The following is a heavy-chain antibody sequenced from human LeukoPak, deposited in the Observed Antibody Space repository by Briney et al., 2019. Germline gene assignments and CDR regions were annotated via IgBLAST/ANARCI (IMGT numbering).Heavy chain of an antibody. J-gene: IGHJ4*02. CDR2: IKQDGSEK. Sequence: GGSLRLSCAASGFTFSSYWMSWVRQAPGKGLEWVANIKQDGSEKYYVDSVQGRFTISRDNAKNSLYLQMNSLRAEDTAVYYCASFVHEVGGFFDYWGQGTLVTVSS. CDR1: GFTFSSYW. CDR3: ASFVHEVGGFFDY. D-gene: IGHD3-16*01. V-gene: IGHV3-7*03.